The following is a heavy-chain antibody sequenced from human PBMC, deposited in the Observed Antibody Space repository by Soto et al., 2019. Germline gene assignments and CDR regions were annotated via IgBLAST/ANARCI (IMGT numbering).Heavy chain of an antibody. CDR1: GYTFTTSG. J-gene: IGHJ4*02. CDR3: ARDWFGVDY. Sequence: ASVKVSCKASGYTFTTSGISWVRQAPGQGLEWMGWISTYNGDTNYAQKLQGRVTMTTDTSTSTAYMELRSLRSDDTAVYYCARDWFGVDYWGQGTLVTVSS. D-gene: IGHD3-16*01. CDR2: ISTYNGDT. V-gene: IGHV1-18*01.